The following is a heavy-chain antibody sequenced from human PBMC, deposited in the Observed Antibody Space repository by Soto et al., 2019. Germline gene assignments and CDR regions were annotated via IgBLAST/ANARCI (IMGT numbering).Heavy chain of an antibody. Sequence: EVQLLESGGGLVQPGGSLRLSCAASGFTFSSYAMSWVRQAPGKGLEWVSAISGSGGSTYYADAVKGRCTISRDNAKNTLYLQMNSLRAEDTAVYYCSKDRQDIVVAGFDPWGQGTLVTVSS. CDR1: GFTFSSYA. V-gene: IGHV3-23*01. D-gene: IGHD2-2*01. CDR2: ISGSGGST. J-gene: IGHJ5*02. CDR3: SKDRQDIVVAGFDP.